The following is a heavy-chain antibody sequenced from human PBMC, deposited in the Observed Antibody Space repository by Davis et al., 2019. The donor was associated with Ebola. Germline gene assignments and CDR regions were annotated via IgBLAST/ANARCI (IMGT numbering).Heavy chain of an antibody. V-gene: IGHV3-23*01. CDR2: ISGNGDIT. CDR3: AKDLRALPGDYGWFNP. J-gene: IGHJ5*02. CDR1: GFTFSNYA. Sequence: GGSLRLSCAASGFTFSNYAMSWVRQAPGKGLEWVSVISGNGDITNYADSVKGRFIISRDNSKNTLYLQMHVLRSEDTAVYYCAKDLRALPGDYGWFNPWGQGTLVTVSS. D-gene: IGHD4-17*01.